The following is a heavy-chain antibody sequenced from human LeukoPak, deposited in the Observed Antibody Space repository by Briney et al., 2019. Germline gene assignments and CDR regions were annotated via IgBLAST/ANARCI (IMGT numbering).Heavy chain of an antibody. CDR1: GDSFGTYY. J-gene: IGHJ5*02. Sequence: SETLSLTCAASGDSFGTYYWSWIRQPAGKGLQWIGRISPTGSTNYNPSLDRRVTISLDKAKTQFSLKLTSVAAADTAVYYCARGRTEATAGNYQFDPWGQGILVTVSS. D-gene: IGHD1-26*01. CDR2: ISPTGST. V-gene: IGHV4-4*07. CDR3: ARGRTEATAGNYQFDP.